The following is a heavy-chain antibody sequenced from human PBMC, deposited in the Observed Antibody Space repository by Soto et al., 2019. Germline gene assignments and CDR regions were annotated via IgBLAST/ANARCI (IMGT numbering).Heavy chain of an antibody. Sequence: ASVKVSCKASGYTFTGNYLHWVRQAPGQGLEWMGWINPNSGVTKYAQKFQGWVTMTRDTSISTAYMELSRLRSEDTAVYYCASDKGATSVYDAFDIWGQGTMVTVSS. CDR2: INPNSGVT. CDR3: ASDKGATSVYDAFDI. D-gene: IGHD5-12*01. V-gene: IGHV1-2*04. CDR1: GYTFTGNY. J-gene: IGHJ3*02.